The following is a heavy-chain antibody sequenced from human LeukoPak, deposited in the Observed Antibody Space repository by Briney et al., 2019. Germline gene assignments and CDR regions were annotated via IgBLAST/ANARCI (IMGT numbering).Heavy chain of an antibody. CDR2: ITTDGNER. CDR3: TRDLAAVPGPRMDV. J-gene: IGHJ6*02. V-gene: IGHV3-7*03. D-gene: IGHD6-19*01. CDR1: GFTFSSHW. Sequence: GRSLRLSCAASGFTFSSHWMHWVRQAPGKGLEWVALITTDGNERYDVDFVEGRFTISRDNARNSLYLQMDSLRDDDTAMYFCTRDLAAVPGPRMDVWGQGTTVTVSS.